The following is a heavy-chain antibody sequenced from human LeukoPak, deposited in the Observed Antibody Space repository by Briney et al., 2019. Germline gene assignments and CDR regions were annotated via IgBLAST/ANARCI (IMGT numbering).Heavy chain of an antibody. V-gene: IGHV3-23*01. D-gene: IGHD3-22*01. CDR2: ISGSGGST. CDR1: GFTFSSYA. J-gene: IGHJ4*02. CDR3: AKGGGYYDSSGYYTDY. Sequence: GGSLRLSCAASGFTFSSYAMHWVRQAPGKGLEWVSAISGSGGSTYYADSVKGRFTISRNNSKNTLYLQMNSLRAEDTAVYYCAKGGGYYDSSGYYTDYWGQGTLVTVSS.